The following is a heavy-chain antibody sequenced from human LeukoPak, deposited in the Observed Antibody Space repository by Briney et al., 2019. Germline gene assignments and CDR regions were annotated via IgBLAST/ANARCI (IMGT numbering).Heavy chain of an antibody. D-gene: IGHD6-19*01. Sequence: PGRSLRLSCAASGFTFSSYAMSWVRQAPGKGLEWVSAISGSGGSTYYADSVKGRFTISRDNSKNTLYLQMNSLRAEDTAVYYCAKDTPMYSSGWYSAFDYWGQGTLVTVSS. V-gene: IGHV3-23*01. CDR1: GFTFSSYA. CDR2: ISGSGGST. CDR3: AKDTPMYSSGWYSAFDY. J-gene: IGHJ4*02.